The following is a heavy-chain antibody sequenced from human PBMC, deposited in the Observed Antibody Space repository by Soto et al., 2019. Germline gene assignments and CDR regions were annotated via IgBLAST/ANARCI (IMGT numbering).Heavy chain of an antibody. J-gene: IGHJ4*02. D-gene: IGHD4-17*01. CDR1: GYTFTSYD. V-gene: IGHV1-18*01. Sequence: QVQLVQSGGELKKPGASVKVSCKASGYTFTSYDISWVRQAPGQGLEWMGWISAYNGNTNYAQKLQGRVTMTTDTSTSTAYLERRRRSSDDTAVDYCARDGDFGHGDFVYWGQGTVVTVSS. CDR3: ARDGDFGHGDFVY. CDR2: ISAYNGNT.